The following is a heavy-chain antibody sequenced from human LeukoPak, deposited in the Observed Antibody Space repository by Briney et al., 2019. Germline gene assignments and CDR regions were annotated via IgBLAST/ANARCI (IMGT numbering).Heavy chain of an antibody. CDR2: INAGNGNT. Sequence: ASVTVSCKASGYTFTSYAMHWVRQAPGQRLEWMGWINAGNGNTKYSQKFQGRVTITRDRSAGTAYMELSSLRSEDTAVYYCARSGVRGVIIPWFDPWGQRTLVTVSS. D-gene: IGHD3-10*01. J-gene: IGHJ5*02. V-gene: IGHV1-3*01. CDR1: GYTFTSYA. CDR3: ARSGVRGVIIPWFDP.